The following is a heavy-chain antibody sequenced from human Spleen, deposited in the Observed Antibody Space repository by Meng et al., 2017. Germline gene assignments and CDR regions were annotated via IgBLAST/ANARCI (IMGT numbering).Heavy chain of an antibody. J-gene: IGHJ4*02. V-gene: IGHV1-2*06. CDR1: GYNFPDYY. Sequence: QGQLVQSGAEVKKPGASVKVSCKPSGYNFPDYYIHWVRRAPGQGLEWMGRINPKSGDTHYAQKFQARVTMTGDTSISTAYVELSGLRSDDTAVYYCARDENISLGKLFGDYWGQGTLVTVSS. CDR3: ARDENISLGKLFGDY. CDR2: INPKSGDT. D-gene: IGHD2-21*01.